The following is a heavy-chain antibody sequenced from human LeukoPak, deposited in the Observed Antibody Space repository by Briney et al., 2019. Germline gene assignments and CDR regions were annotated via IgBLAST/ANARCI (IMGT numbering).Heavy chain of an antibody. Sequence: GGSLILSCAASGFTFSGCEMNWVRQAPGKGLEWVSYISSSGRTIYYADSVQGRFTISRDNAKNSLFLQMNSLRAEDTAVYYCARDQIGGAYFDYWGQGTLVTVSS. CDR3: ARDQIGGAYFDY. CDR2: ISSSGRTI. J-gene: IGHJ4*02. V-gene: IGHV3-48*03. D-gene: IGHD3-16*01. CDR1: GFTFSGCE.